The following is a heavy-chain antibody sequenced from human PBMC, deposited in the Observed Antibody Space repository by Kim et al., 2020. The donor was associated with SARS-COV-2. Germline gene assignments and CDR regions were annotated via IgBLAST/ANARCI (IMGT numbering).Heavy chain of an antibody. CDR1: GDSVTSNSAA. V-gene: IGHV6-1*01. D-gene: IGHD2-21*02. CDR2: TYYRSKWYN. J-gene: IGHJ4*02. Sequence: SQTLSLTCAISGDSVTSNSAAWNWIRQSPSRGLEWLGRTYYRSKWYNDYAVSVKSRITINPDTSKNQFSLQLSSVTPEDTAVYYCARDGGKYCGGDCYHYFDYWGQGTLVTVSS. CDR3: ARDGGKYCGGDCYHYFDY.